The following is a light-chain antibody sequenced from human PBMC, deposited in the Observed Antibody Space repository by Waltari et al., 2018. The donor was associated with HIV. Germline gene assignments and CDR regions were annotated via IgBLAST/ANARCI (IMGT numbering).Light chain of an antibody. V-gene: IGLV3-1*01. CDR1: KLGDKY. CDR3: QAWDSNTAI. CDR2: RDI. J-gene: IGLJ2*01. Sequence: SYDLTQPPSVSVSPGQTASITCSGDKLGDKYVCWYQHRPGQSPLLVIYRDIKRPSGIPERFSGSNSGNTATLTISGTQALDEADYYCQAWDSNTAIFGGGTKLTVL.